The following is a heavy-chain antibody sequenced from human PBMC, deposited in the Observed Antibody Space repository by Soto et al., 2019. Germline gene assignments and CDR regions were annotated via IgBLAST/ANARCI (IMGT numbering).Heavy chain of an antibody. Sequence: EVQLLESGGGLVQPGGSLRLSCAASGFTFSNYAMNWVRQAPGKGLEWVSAISASGTSTYYADSVKGRFTISRDNSTNTLYLQMNSLRVEDTAVYHCAKGHLTSSWYPDYWGQGTLVTVSS. CDR3: AKGHLTSSWYPDY. D-gene: IGHD6-13*01. CDR2: ISASGTST. V-gene: IGHV3-23*01. CDR1: GFTFSNYA. J-gene: IGHJ4*02.